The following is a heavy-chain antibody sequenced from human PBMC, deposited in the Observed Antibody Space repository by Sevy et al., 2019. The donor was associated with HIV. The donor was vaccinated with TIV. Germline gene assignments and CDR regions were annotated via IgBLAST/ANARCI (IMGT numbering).Heavy chain of an antibody. CDR3: AKDQGDYVWGTFRDY. CDR1: GFTFSIYA. Sequence: GGSLRLSCAASGFTFSIYAMSWVRQAPGKGLEWVSGVSGSGGSTYYADSVKGRFTISRDNSKNTLYLQMNSLKAEDTGVYYCAKDQGDYVWGTFRDYWGQGTLVTVSS. J-gene: IGHJ4*02. D-gene: IGHD3-16*02. V-gene: IGHV3-23*01. CDR2: VSGSGGST.